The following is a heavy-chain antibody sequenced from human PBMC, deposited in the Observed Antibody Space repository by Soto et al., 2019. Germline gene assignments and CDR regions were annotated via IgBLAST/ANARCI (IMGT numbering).Heavy chain of an antibody. J-gene: IGHJ4*02. D-gene: IGHD3-10*02. CDR1: GFTFNSYA. V-gene: IGHV3-23*01. CDR2: ISGSGGTT. CDR3: AKGWGAYPLTTLTAVL. Sequence: EVQLLESGGGLVQPGGSLSLSCAASGFTFNSYAMSWVRQVPGRGLEWVSGISGSGGTTYYTDSVKGRSTISRDSSKNTLYLQINSLRAEDTALYYCAKGWGAYPLTTLTAVLWGQGTLVTVSS.